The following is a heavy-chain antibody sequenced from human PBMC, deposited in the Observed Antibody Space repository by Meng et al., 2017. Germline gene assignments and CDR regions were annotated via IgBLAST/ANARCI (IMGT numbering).Heavy chain of an antibody. V-gene: IGHV3-21*01. J-gene: IGHJ4*02. D-gene: IGHD5-24*01. Sequence: GGSLRLSCAASGFTFSSYSMSWVRQAPGKGLEWVSSISSSSSYIYYADSVKGRFTISRDNAKNSLYLQMNSLRAEDTAVYYCARAKGRDGYNFGWGQGTLVTVSS. CDR2: ISSSSSYI. CDR1: GFTFSSYS. CDR3: ARAKGRDGYNFG.